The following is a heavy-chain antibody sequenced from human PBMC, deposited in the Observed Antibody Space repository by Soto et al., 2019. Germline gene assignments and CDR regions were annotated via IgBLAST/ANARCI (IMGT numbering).Heavy chain of an antibody. V-gene: IGHV3-23*01. CDR3: SNIVVAGDYYYYGMDV. CDR1: GFTFSSYA. J-gene: IGHJ6*02. CDR2: ISGSGGST. Sequence: PGGSLRLSCAASGFTFSSYAMSWVRQAPGKGLEWVSAISGSGGSTYYADSVKGRFTISRDNSKNTLYLQMNSLRAEDTAVYYCSNIVVAGDYYYYGMDVWGQGTTVTVSS. D-gene: IGHD6-19*01.